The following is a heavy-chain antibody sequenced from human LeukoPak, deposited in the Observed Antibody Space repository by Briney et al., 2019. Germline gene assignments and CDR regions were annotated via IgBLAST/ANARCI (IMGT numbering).Heavy chain of an antibody. D-gene: IGHD1-26*01. Sequence: SETLSLTCAVYGGSFSGYYWSWIRQPPGKGLEWIGSIYYSGSTYYNPSLKSRVTISVDTSKNQFSLKLSSVTAADTAVYYCARVQVGAGDNWFDPWGQGTLVTVSS. V-gene: IGHV4-34*01. J-gene: IGHJ5*02. CDR3: ARVQVGAGDNWFDP. CDR1: GGSFSGYY. CDR2: IYYSGST.